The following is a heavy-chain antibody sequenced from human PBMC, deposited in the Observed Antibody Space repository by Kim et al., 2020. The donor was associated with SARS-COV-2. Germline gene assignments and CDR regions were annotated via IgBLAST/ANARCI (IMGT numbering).Heavy chain of an antibody. D-gene: IGHD2-2*01. Sequence: GASLKISCKGSGYSFTSYWIGWVRQMPGKGLEWMGIIYPGDSDTRYSPSFQGQVTISADKSISTAYLQWSSLKASDTAMYYCARPFCSSTSCQNLGSNWFDPWGQGTLVTVSS. CDR2: IYPGDSDT. CDR3: ARPFCSSTSCQNLGSNWFDP. CDR1: GYSFTSYW. V-gene: IGHV5-51*01. J-gene: IGHJ5*02.